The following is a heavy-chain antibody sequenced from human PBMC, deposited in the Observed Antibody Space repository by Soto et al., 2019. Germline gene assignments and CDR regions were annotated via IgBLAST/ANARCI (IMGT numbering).Heavy chain of an antibody. V-gene: IGHV3-30-3*01. J-gene: IGHJ4*02. Sequence: QVQLVESGGGVVQPGRSLRLSCAASGFTFSSYVMHWVRQAPGKGLEWVAVISYDGSNKYYADSVKGRFTISRDNSKSTLYLQMNSLRAEDTAVYYCARDGGYSSSWDFDYWGQVTLVTVSS. CDR3: ARDGGYSSSWDFDY. CDR2: ISYDGSNK. D-gene: IGHD6-13*01. CDR1: GFTFSSYV.